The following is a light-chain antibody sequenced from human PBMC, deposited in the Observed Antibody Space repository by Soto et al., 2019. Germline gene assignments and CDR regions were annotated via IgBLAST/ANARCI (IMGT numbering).Light chain of an antibody. Sequence: EIVLTQSPATLSLSPGERATLSCRASQSVSSSLAWYQQKPGQAPRLLIHDASNRATGIPARFSGSGSGTDFPLTISSLVPEDFAVYYCQQRSNWLTFGGGTKVEIK. CDR1: QSVSSS. CDR3: QQRSNWLT. CDR2: DAS. J-gene: IGKJ4*01. V-gene: IGKV3-11*01.